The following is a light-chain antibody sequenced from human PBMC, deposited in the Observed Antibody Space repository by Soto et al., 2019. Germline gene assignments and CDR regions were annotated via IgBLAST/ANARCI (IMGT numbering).Light chain of an antibody. CDR1: SSDIGGYTY. CDR2: EVS. J-gene: IGLJ1*01. CDR3: SSFADSNSYV. V-gene: IGLV2-8*01. Sequence: QSSLTQPPSWSGSPGQSVTISCSGSSSDIGGYTYVSWYQHHPGKAPKLMIYEVSKRPSGVPDRFSGSKSGNTASLTVSGLQAEDEADYYCSSFADSNSYVFGTGTKVTVL.